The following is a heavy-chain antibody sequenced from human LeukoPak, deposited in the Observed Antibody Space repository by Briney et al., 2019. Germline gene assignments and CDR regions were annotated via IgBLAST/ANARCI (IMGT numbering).Heavy chain of an antibody. CDR2: ISDSGSGT. CDR1: GFTFSSYA. CDR3: AKRTDTSGNRGGALDI. D-gene: IGHD3-22*01. J-gene: IGHJ3*02. V-gene: IGHV3-23*01. Sequence: GGSLRLSCPASGFTFSSYAMSWVRQAPGKGLEWVSSISDSGSGTYYADSVKGRFTISRDNSKNTLHLQMNSLRAEDTAVYYCAKRTDTSGNRGGALDIWGQGTMVAVSS.